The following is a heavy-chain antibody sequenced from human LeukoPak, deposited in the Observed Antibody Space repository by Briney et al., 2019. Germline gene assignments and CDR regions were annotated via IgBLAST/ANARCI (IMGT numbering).Heavy chain of an antibody. CDR2: IREDGSQK. CDR1: GFTFSSSW. V-gene: IGHV3-7*01. Sequence: GGSLRLSCAASGFTFSSSWMTWVRQVPGKGLEWVASIREDGSQKSAVDSVRGRFTVSRDNAKNSVYLQMDSLRAEDTAVYYCARGPTNGQAFDYWGQGTLVTVSS. J-gene: IGHJ4*02. D-gene: IGHD2-8*01. CDR3: ARGPTNGQAFDY.